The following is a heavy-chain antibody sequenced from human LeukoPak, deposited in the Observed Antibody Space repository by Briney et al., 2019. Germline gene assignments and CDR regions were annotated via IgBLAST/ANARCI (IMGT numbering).Heavy chain of an antibody. CDR3: AKDRVRYCSGGSCYFFDY. Sequence: GGSLRLSCAASGFTFSSYGMHWVRQAPGKGLEWVAFIRYDGSNKYYADSVKGRFTISRDNSKNTLYLQMNSLRAEDTAVYYCAKDRVRYCSGGSCYFFDYWGQGTLVTVSS. CDR2: IRYDGSNK. J-gene: IGHJ4*02. CDR1: GFTFSSYG. D-gene: IGHD2-15*01. V-gene: IGHV3-30*02.